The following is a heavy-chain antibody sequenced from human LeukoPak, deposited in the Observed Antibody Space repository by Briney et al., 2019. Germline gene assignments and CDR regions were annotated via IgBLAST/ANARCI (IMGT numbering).Heavy chain of an antibody. Sequence: GGSLRLSCAASGFSFDDYDMSWVRQTPGKGLEWVSRINWNGGSTAYADSVKGRFTISRDNAKNSLYLQMNRLRAEDTALYYCARDRSTPPLSDYWGPGTLVTVSS. V-gene: IGHV3-20*04. CDR3: ARDRSTPPLSDY. CDR2: INWNGGST. CDR1: GFSFDDYD. J-gene: IGHJ4*02.